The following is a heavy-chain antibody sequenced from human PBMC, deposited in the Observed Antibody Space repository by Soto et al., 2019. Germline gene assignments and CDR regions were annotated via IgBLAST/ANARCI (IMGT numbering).Heavy chain of an antibody. CDR2: ISVDGRND. D-gene: IGHD6-19*01. V-gene: IGHV3-30*18. J-gene: IGHJ3*02. CDR3: AKEGHTSGRCGCFNI. CDR1: GFTLSSSV. Sequence: EGSLRLSCEASGFTLSSSVMHWVRQAPGKRLEWLSVISVDGRNDLHAGAVKGRFTISRDISKNMVYLQMNDLRPDDTAMYFCAKEGHTSGRCGCFNIWGQGTMVTVSS.